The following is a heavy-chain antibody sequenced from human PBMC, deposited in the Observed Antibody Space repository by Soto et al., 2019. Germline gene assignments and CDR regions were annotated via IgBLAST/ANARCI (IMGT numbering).Heavy chain of an antibody. V-gene: IGHV4-59*01. Sequence: ETLSLTCTVSGGSINSYYWSWIRQPPGKGLEWIGYIYYSGSTNYNPSLKSRVTISVDTSKNQFSLKLSSVTAADTAVYYCARVGTDYSSSYWFDPWGQGTLVTVSS. CDR1: GGSINSYY. J-gene: IGHJ5*02. CDR2: IYYSGST. D-gene: IGHD6-13*01. CDR3: ARVGTDYSSSYWFDP.